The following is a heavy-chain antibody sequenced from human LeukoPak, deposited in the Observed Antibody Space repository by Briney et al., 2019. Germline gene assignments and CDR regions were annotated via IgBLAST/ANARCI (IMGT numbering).Heavy chain of an antibody. CDR3: TRDSSGYSGGFFDY. CDR2: IRSKAYGGTT. J-gene: IGHJ4*02. CDR1: GCTFGDYA. D-gene: IGHD3-22*01. Sequence: GGSLRLSCTDSGCTFGDYAMSWVRQAPGKGLEWVGFIRSKAYGGTTEYAASVKGRFTISRDDSKSIAYLQMNSLKTEDTAVYYCTRDSSGYSGGFFDYWGQGTLVTVSS. V-gene: IGHV3-49*04.